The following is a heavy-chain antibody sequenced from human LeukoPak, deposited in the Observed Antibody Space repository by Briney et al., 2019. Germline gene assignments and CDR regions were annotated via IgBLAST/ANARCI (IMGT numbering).Heavy chain of an antibody. D-gene: IGHD6-19*01. CDR1: GGSFSGYY. V-gene: IGHV4-34*01. J-gene: IGHJ6*03. CDR3: ARVGTGYSSGWYYYYYYMDV. CDR2: INHSGST. Sequence: SETLSLTCAVYGGSFSGYYWSWIRQPPGKVLEWIGEINHSGSTTYNPSLKSRATISIDTSKNQFSLKLSSVTAADTAVYYCARVGTGYSSGWYYYYYYMDVWGKGTTVTISS.